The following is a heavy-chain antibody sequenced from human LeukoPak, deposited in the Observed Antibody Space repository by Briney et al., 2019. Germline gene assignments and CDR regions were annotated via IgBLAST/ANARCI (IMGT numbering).Heavy chain of an antibody. D-gene: IGHD6-13*01. J-gene: IGHJ4*02. V-gene: IGHV3-23*01. CDR3: AKGSSRSWYGYYFDY. CDR1: GFTFSSYA. CDR2: ISGSGGST. Sequence: GGSLRLSCAASGFTFSSYAMSWVRRAPGKGLEWVSAISGSGGSTYYADSVKGRFTISRDNSKNTLYLQMNSLRAEDTAVYYCAKGSSRSWYGYYFDYWGQGTLVTVSS.